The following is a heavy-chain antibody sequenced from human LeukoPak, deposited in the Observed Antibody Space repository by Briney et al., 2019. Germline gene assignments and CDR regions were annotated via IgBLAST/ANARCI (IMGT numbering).Heavy chain of an antibody. CDR2: IKQDGSEK. CDR3: ARARGDYYYYYMDV. J-gene: IGHJ6*03. V-gene: IGHV3-7*01. CDR1: GFTFSSYW. Sequence: GGFLRLSCAASGFTFSSYWMSWVRQAPGKGLEWVANIKQDGSEKYYVDSVKGRFTISRDNAKNSLYLQMNSLRAEDTAVYYCARARGDYYYYYMDVWGKGTTVTVSS.